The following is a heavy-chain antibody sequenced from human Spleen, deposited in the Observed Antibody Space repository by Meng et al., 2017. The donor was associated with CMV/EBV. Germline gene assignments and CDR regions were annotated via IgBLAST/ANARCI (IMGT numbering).Heavy chain of an antibody. V-gene: IGHV3-49*04. CDR3: ARAKVRFLEWLSYDY. D-gene: IGHD3-3*01. CDR2: IRSKTYGGTI. J-gene: IGHJ4*02. CDR1: GFTFGDHA. Sequence: GGSLRLSCAASGFTFGDHAMSWVRQAPGKGLEWVGFIRSKTYGGTIEYAASVKGRFTISRDDSKGIVSLQMNSLKAEDTAVYYCARAKVRFLEWLSYDYWGQGTLVTVSS.